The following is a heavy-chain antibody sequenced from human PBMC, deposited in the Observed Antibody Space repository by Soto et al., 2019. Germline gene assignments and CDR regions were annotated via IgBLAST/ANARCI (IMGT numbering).Heavy chain of an antibody. J-gene: IGHJ3*02. Sequence: ASVKVSCKASGYTFTSYGISWVRQAPGQGLEWMGGISAYNGNTNYAQKLQGRVTMTTDKSTSTAYMELSSLRSEDTAVYYCASLLHYDSSGYDAFDIWGQGTMVTVSS. V-gene: IGHV1-18*01. CDR3: ASLLHYDSSGYDAFDI. CDR2: ISAYNGNT. D-gene: IGHD3-22*01. CDR1: GYTFTSYG.